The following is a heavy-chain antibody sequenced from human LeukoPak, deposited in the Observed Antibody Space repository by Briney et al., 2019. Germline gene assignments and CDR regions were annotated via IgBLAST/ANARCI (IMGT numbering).Heavy chain of an antibody. CDR1: GYTFTSYD. J-gene: IGHJ4*02. CDR3: ARDKGGYGDPFDY. D-gene: IGHD4-17*01. CDR2: MNPNSGNT. Sequence: ASVKVSCKASGYTFTSYDINWVRQATGQGLEWMGWMNPNSGNTNYAQKLQGRVTMTTDTSTSTAYMELRSLRSDDTAVYYCARDKGGYGDPFDYWGQGTLVTVSS. V-gene: IGHV1-18*01.